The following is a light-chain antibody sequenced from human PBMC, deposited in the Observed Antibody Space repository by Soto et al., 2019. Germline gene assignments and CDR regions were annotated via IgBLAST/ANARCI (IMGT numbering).Light chain of an antibody. CDR1: QSVSSY. CDR3: QQRSIWPPA. J-gene: IGKJ5*01. V-gene: IGKV3-11*01. CDR2: DAS. Sequence: EMVLTRSPATLSLSPGERATLSCRASQSVSSYLAWYQQKPGQAPRLLIYDASNRATGIPARFSGSGSGTDFTLTISSLEPEDFAVYYCQQRSIWPPAFGQGTRLEIK.